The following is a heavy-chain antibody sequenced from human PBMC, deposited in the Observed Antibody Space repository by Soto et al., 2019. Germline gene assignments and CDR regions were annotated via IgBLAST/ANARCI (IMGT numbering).Heavy chain of an antibody. V-gene: IGHV1-2*04. CDR3: ASAYSSSSGDYYGMDV. D-gene: IGHD6-6*01. CDR1: GYTFTGYY. Sequence: QVQLVQSGAEVKKPGASVKVSCKASGYTFTGYYMHWVRQAPGEGLEWMGWINPNSGGTNYAQKFQGWVTMARDTSIRTAYMELGRLRSDDTAVYYCASAYSSSSGDYYGMDVWGQGTTVTVSS. CDR2: INPNSGGT. J-gene: IGHJ6*02.